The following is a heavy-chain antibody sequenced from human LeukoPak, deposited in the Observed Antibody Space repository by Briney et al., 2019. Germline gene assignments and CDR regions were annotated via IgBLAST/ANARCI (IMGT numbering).Heavy chain of an antibody. D-gene: IGHD6-19*01. CDR2: IYYSGST. CDR3: ARAVYSSGWYKDY. Sequence: PSQTLSLTCTVSGGSISSGGYYWSWIRQHPGKGLEWIGYIYYSGSTYYNPSLKSRVTISVDTSKNQFSLKLSSVTAADTAVYYCARAVYSSGWYKDYWGQGTLVTVSS. V-gene: IGHV4-31*03. CDR1: GGSISSGGYY. J-gene: IGHJ4*02.